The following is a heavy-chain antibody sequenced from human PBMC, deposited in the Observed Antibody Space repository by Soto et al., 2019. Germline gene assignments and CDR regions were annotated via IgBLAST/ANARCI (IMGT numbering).Heavy chain of an antibody. V-gene: IGHV1-18*01. CDR1: GYTFTSYG. CDR3: ARRYGIAAAGTYYYYYGMDV. J-gene: IGHJ6*02. D-gene: IGHD6-13*01. Sequence: QVQLVQSGAEVKKPGASVKVSCKASGYTFTSYGISWVRQAPGQGLEWMGWISTYNGNTNYAQKLQGRVTMTTATSQXTXYXXRRSLRSDDTAVYYCARRYGIAAAGTYYYYYGMDVWGQGTTVTVSS. CDR2: ISTYNGNT.